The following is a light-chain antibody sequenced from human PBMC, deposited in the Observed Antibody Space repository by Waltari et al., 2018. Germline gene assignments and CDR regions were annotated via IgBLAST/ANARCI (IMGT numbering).Light chain of an antibody. CDR2: RDS. Sequence: SYELTQPLSVSVALGQPATITCGGTNIGSKDVQWYQKKAGQAPVLVMYRDSNRPSGIPVRFSGSNSGIMATLTSSRTQAGDDADYYCAVGDSYTVLFGGGTKLTVL. J-gene: IGLJ2*01. V-gene: IGLV3-9*01. CDR1: NIGSKD. CDR3: AVGDSYTVL.